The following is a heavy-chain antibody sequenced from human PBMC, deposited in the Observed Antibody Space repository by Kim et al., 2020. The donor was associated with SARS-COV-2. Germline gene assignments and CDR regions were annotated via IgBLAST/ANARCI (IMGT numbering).Heavy chain of an antibody. Sequence: YYNRSLKSRATLSGDTSKNQFSLKLNSVTAADTAVYYCARRIVGAETFDIWGQGTLVTVSS. D-gene: IGHD1-26*01. CDR3: ARRIVGAETFDI. V-gene: IGHV4-30-2*04. J-gene: IGHJ4*02.